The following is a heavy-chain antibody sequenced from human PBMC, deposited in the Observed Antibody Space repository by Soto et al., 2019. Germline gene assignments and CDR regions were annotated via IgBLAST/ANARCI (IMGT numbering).Heavy chain of an antibody. CDR1: GFTFSSYA. Sequence: GGSLRLSCAASGFTFSSYAMSWVRQAPGKGLEWVSGISGNSGSTYYADSVKGRFTISRDTSKNTLYLQMNSLRAEDTAVYYCGPGDYYYTSGFYLAYWGQGTLVTVSS. CDR3: GPGDYYYTSGFYLAY. CDR2: ISGNSGST. J-gene: IGHJ4*02. V-gene: IGHV3-23*01. D-gene: IGHD3-22*01.